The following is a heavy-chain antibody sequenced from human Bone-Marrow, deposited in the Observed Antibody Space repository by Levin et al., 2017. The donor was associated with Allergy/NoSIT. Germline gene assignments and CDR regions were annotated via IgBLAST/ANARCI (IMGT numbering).Heavy chain of an antibody. J-gene: IGHJ5*02. CDR1: GASISNSNYH. CDR3: ARHRYIIATSEGRFDP. D-gene: IGHD3-16*02. Sequence: ESLKISCTVSGASISNSNYHWGWIRQPPGKGLEWIGSISYTGTPYYNPSLESRVTISEDTSKNQFSLKLSSVTAADTAVYFCARHRYIIATSEGRFDPWGQGTLVTVSS. V-gene: IGHV4-39*01. CDR2: ISYTGTP.